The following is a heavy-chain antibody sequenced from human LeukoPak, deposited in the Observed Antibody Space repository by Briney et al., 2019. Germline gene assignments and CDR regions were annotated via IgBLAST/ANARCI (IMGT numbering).Heavy chain of an antibody. CDR1: GGSITSIHW. J-gene: IGHJ4*02. CDR3: ASLTYYYDKGLGY. Sequence: SETLSLTCAVSGGSITSIHWWSWVRQPPGKGLEWIGEISQSGNTNYNPSLKSRVTISVDKSKNQFSLKLSSVTAADTAVYYCASLTYYYDKGLGYWGQGTLVTVSS. V-gene: IGHV4-4*02. CDR2: ISQSGNT. D-gene: IGHD3-22*01.